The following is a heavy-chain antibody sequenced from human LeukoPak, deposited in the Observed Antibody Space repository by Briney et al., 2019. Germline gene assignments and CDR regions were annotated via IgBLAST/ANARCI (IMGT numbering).Heavy chain of an antibody. CDR1: GGSISSYY. CDR2: IYTSGST. Sequence: SETLSLTCTVSGGSISSYYWSWIRQPAGKGLEWIGRIYTSGSTNYNPSLESRVTMSVDTSKNQFSLKLSSVTAADTAVYYCARDAFTIFGVVILGRYFDLWGRGTLVTVSS. CDR3: ARDAFTIFGVVILGRYFDL. V-gene: IGHV4-4*07. J-gene: IGHJ2*01. D-gene: IGHD3-3*01.